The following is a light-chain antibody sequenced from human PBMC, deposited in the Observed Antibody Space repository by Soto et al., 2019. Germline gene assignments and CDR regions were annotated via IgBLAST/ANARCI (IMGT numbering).Light chain of an antibody. CDR3: QQYDSSPLT. Sequence: EIVLTQSPGTLSLSPGERATLSCRASQSDSSSFLAWYQQKPGQAPRLLIYGASSRATGIPDRFSGSGSGTDFTLTISRLEPEDVAVYYCQQYDSSPLTFGGGTKVEIK. CDR1: QSDSSSF. J-gene: IGKJ4*01. V-gene: IGKV3-20*01. CDR2: GAS.